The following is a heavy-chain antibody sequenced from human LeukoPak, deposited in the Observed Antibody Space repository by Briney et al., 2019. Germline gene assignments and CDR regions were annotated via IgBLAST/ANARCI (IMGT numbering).Heavy chain of an antibody. CDR3: ARDTYGSGSSDFDY. CDR2: INPNSGGT. Sequence: ASVKVSCKASGYTFTGYYMHWVRQAPGQGLEWMGWINPNSGGTNYAQKFQGRVTMTRDTSISTAYMELSRLRSDDTAVYYYARDTYGSGSSDFDYWGQGTLVTVSS. J-gene: IGHJ4*02. D-gene: IGHD3-10*01. CDR1: GYTFTGYY. V-gene: IGHV1-2*02.